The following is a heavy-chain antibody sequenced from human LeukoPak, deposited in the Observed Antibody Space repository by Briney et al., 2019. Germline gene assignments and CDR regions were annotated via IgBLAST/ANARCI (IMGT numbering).Heavy chain of an antibody. CDR3: ARDDYGGNDYFDY. V-gene: IGHV3-21*01. CDR1: GFTFSSYA. Sequence: GGSLRLSCAASGFTFSSYAMSWVRQAPGKGLEWVSSISGSSDYIYYAASVKGRFTISRDNAKNSLYLQMNNLRAEDTAVYYCARDDYGGNDYFDYWGQGTLVTVSS. D-gene: IGHD4-23*01. CDR2: ISGSSDYI. J-gene: IGHJ4*02.